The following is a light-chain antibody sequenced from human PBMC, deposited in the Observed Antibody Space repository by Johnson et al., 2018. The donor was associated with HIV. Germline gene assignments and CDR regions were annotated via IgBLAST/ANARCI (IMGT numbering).Light chain of an antibody. J-gene: IGLJ1*01. Sequence: QSVLTQPPSVSAAPGQKVTISCSRSSSNIGNNDVSWYQQLPGTAPKLLIYDNNKRPSGIPDRFSGSKSGTSATLGITGLQTGDEADYYCGTWDNGLITYVFGTGTKVTVL. CDR1: SSNIGNND. V-gene: IGLV1-51*01. CDR3: GTWDNGLITYV. CDR2: DNN.